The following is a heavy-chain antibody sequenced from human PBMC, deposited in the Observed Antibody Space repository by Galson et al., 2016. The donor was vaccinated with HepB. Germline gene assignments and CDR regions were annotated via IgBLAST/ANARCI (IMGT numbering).Heavy chain of an antibody. Sequence: SLRLSCAASGFTFMRDVMSWVRQAPGKGLEWVSAINDYGGSTYYADSVKGRFTISRENSKNTLYLQMNSLRAEDTAVYYCAKDVAVAGHGEHFDYWGQGTLVTVSS. J-gene: IGHJ4*02. CDR3: AKDVAVAGHGEHFDY. CDR2: INDYGGST. CDR1: GFTFMRDV. V-gene: IGHV3-23*01. D-gene: IGHD6-19*01.